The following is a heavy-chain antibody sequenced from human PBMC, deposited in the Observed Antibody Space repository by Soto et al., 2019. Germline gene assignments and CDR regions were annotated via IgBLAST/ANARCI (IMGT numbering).Heavy chain of an antibody. Sequence: EVQLLESGGDSVQPGGSVRLSCAGSGFTFINYAMNWVRQAPGKGLEWVSTISGGGDATFFADSVRGRFTFSRGNSKNTVTLQMNSLGVDDTAVYYCARKVVGSTSRPDYWYFDLWGRGTLVTVSS. V-gene: IGHV3-23*01. CDR3: ARKVVGSTSRPDYWYFDL. CDR1: GFTFINYA. D-gene: IGHD2-21*01. CDR2: ISGGGDAT. J-gene: IGHJ2*01.